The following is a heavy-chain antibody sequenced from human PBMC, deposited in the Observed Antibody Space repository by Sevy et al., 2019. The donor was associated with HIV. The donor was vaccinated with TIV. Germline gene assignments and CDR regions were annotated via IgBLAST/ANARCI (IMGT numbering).Heavy chain of an antibody. CDR3: ARDATERTSRNFAFDI. V-gene: IGHV6-1*01. Sequence: KQSQTLSLTCAISGDSVSSNSAAWNWIRQSPSRGLEWLGRTYYRSKWYNDYAVSVKSRITINPDTSKNQFSLQLNSVTPEDTAVYYCARDATERTSRNFAFDIWGQGTMVTVS. CDR1: GDSVSSNSAA. CDR2: TYYRSKWYN. J-gene: IGHJ3*02. D-gene: IGHD1-7*01.